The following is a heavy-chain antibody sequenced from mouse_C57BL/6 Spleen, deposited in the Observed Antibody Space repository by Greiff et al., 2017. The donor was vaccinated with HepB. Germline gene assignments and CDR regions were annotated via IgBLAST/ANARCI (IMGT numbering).Heavy chain of an antibody. D-gene: IGHD2-4*01. CDR1: GYTFTDYY. Sequence: VQLQQSGAELVRPGASVKLSCKASGYTFTDYYINWVKQRPGQGLEWIARIYPGSGNTYYNEKFKGKATLTAEKSSSTAYMQLSSLTSEDSAVYFGARWGDDYDGFDYWGQGTTLTVSS. V-gene: IGHV1-76*01. CDR2: IYPGSGNT. J-gene: IGHJ2*01. CDR3: ARWGDDYDGFDY.